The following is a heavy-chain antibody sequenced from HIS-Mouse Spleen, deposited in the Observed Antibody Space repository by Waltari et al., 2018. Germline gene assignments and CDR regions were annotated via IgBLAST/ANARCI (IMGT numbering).Heavy chain of an antibody. CDR2: LYYSGRT. J-gene: IGHJ2*01. CDR1: GGSISSSSYY. Sequence: QLQLQESGPGLVKPSETLSLTCTVSGGSISSSSYYWGWIRQPPGKGLEWIGSLYYSGRTYENPSLKSRVTISVDTSKNQFSLKLSSVTAADTAVYYCAREIPYSSSWYDWYFDLWGRGTLVTVSS. D-gene: IGHD6-13*01. CDR3: AREIPYSSSWYDWYFDL. V-gene: IGHV4-39*07.